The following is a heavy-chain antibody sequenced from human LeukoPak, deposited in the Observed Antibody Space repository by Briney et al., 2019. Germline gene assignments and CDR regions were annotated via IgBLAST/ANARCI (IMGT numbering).Heavy chain of an antibody. J-gene: IGHJ4*02. CDR1: GFTFSSYA. CDR3: AKDLAVVITLPYFDY. D-gene: IGHD3-22*01. Sequence: HPGGSLRLSCAASGFTFSSYAMNWVRQAPGKGLEWVSTIGGSGGSTYYADSVKGRFTISRDNSKNTLYLQMNSLRAEDTAVYYCAKDLAVVITLPYFDYWGQGTLVTVSS. V-gene: IGHV3-23*01. CDR2: IGGSGGST.